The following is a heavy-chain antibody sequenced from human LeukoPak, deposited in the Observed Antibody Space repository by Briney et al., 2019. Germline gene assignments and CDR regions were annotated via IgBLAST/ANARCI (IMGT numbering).Heavy chain of an antibody. CDR3: AKDYGSGSYFDY. CDR1: GFTFSSYG. V-gene: IGHV3-30*02. CDR2: IRYDGSNR. J-gene: IGHJ4*02. Sequence: GGSLRLSCAASGFTFSSYGMHWVRQAPGKGLEWVAFIRYDGSNRYYADSVKGRFTISRDNSKNTLYLQMNSLRAEDTAVYYCAKDYGSGSYFDYWGQGTLVTVSS. D-gene: IGHD3-10*01.